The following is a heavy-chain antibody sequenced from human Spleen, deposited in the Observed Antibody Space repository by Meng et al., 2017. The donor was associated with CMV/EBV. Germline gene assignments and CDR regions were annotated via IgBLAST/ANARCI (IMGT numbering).Heavy chain of an antibody. V-gene: IGHV1-18*01. CDR2: VSAYNGAT. D-gene: IGHD2-15*01. J-gene: IGHJ4*02. Sequence: ASVKVSCKASGYIFTKYGVNWMRQAPGQGPEWMGWVSAYNGATNYVQKFQGRVTMTADTSTSTAYMELRSLTSDDTAVYYCARRPGYDHHDYWGQGTLVTVSS. CDR1: GYIFTKYG. CDR3: ARRPGYDHHDY.